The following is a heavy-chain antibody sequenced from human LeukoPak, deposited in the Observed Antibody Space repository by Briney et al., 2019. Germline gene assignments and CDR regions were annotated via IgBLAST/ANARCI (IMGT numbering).Heavy chain of an antibody. V-gene: IGHV1-8*03. Sequence: AASVKVSFKASGYTFTSYDINWVRQATGQGLEWMGWMNPNSGNTGYAQKFQGRVTITRNTSISTAYMELSSLRSEDTAVYYCARAASGYDSRYYYYYMDVWGKGTTVTVSS. CDR1: GYTFTSYD. D-gene: IGHD5-12*01. J-gene: IGHJ6*03. CDR3: ARAASGYDSRYYYYYMDV. CDR2: MNPNSGNT.